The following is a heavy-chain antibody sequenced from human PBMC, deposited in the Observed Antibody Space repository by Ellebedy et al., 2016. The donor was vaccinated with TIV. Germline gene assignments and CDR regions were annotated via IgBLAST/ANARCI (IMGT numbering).Heavy chain of an antibody. D-gene: IGHD1-26*01. Sequence: ASVKVSCKASGYTFIGYYLHWVRQAPGQGLEWMGWINPKSGGTQYAQKFQGWVTMTRDTSNSTAYMELSRLKSDDTAVYYGARGRGYSGNYFVGVDWFDPWGQGTLVTVSS. V-gene: IGHV1-2*04. J-gene: IGHJ5*02. CDR3: ARGRGYSGNYFVGVDWFDP. CDR2: INPKSGGT. CDR1: GYTFIGYY.